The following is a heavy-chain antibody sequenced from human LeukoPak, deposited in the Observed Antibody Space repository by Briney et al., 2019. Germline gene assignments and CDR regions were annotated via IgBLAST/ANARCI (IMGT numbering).Heavy chain of an antibody. CDR3: AKVSCDYVWGSYRCPFDY. J-gene: IGHJ4*02. CDR1: GFTLSSYA. D-gene: IGHD3-16*02. CDR2: ISGSGGST. Sequence: GASLRLSCAASGFTLSSYAMNWVRQAPGKGLEWVSAISGSGGSTYYADSVKGRFTISRDNSKNTLYLQMNSLRAEDTAVYYRAKVSCDYVWGSYRCPFDYWGQGTLVTVSS. V-gene: IGHV3-23*01.